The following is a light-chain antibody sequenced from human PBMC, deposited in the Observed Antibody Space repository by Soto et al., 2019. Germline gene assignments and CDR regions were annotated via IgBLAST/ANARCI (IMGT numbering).Light chain of an antibody. CDR3: QQVNNYPLT. CDR2: DAS. J-gene: IGKJ4*01. CDR1: QGISTF. Sequence: IHLTQSPSFMSASVGDRVTITCRASQGISTFLAWYQQHPGTAPKRLIYDASNLQSGVPSRFSGSGSGTEFTLAISSLQPEDFATYYCQQVNNYPLTFGGGTKVDIK. V-gene: IGKV1-9*01.